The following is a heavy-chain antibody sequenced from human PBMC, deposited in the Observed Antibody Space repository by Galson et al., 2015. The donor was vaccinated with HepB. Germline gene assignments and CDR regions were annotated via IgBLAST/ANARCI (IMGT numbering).Heavy chain of an antibody. D-gene: IGHD2-8*01. CDR1: GDSVSSSNGG. CDR3: TRRVAGNGWFDP. Sequence: CAISGDSVSSSNGGWTWIRQSPSRGLEWLGRTYYASPGHRDYAKFGRHRKTINPAKSRNQVSLHLGSVTPEDTAVYYCTRRVAGNGWFDPWGQGTLVTVSS. V-gene: IGHV6-1*01. J-gene: IGHJ5*02. CDR2: TYYASPGHR.